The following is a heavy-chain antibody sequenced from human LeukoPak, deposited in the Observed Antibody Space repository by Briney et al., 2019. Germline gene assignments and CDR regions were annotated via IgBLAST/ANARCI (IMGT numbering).Heavy chain of an antibody. CDR3: AKGIYGDHEIFDY. J-gene: IGHJ4*02. Sequence: PGGSLRLSCEASGFTFTKFWMSWVRQAPGKGLEWVANIQEDGKKENYVDSVRGRFTISRDNAKNSLYLQMNSLRAEDTAVYYCAKGIYGDHEIFDYWGQGTLVTVSS. CDR1: GFTFTKFW. V-gene: IGHV3-7*03. D-gene: IGHD4-17*01. CDR2: IQEDGKKE.